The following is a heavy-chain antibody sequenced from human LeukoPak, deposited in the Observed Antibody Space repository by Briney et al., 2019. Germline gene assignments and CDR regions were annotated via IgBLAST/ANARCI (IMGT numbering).Heavy chain of an antibody. CDR1: GYTFTNYG. V-gene: IGHV1-2*02. J-gene: IGHJ4*02. Sequence: GASVTVSCKASGYTFTNYGIVWVRQAPGQGLEWMGWINPDSGATNYAQRFQGRVTMTRDTSISTAYMELSRLRSDDTALYYCARSEMADYWGQGTLVTVSS. D-gene: IGHD1-14*01. CDR3: ARSEMADY. CDR2: INPDSGAT.